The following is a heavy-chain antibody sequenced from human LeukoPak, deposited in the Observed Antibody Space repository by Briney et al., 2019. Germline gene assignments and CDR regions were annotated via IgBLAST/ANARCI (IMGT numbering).Heavy chain of an antibody. J-gene: IGHJ3*02. CDR1: GYSFTSYW. Sequence: GESLKISCEGSGYSFTSYWIGWVRQMPGKGLEWMGIIYPGDSDTRYSPSFQGQVTISADKSISTAYLQWSSLKASDTAMYYCARPIAARLYAFDIWGQGTMVTVSS. D-gene: IGHD6-6*01. CDR3: ARPIAARLYAFDI. V-gene: IGHV5-51*01. CDR2: IYPGDSDT.